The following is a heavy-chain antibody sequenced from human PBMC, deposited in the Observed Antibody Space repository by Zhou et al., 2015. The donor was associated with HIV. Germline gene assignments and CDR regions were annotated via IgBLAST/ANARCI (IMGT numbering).Heavy chain of an antibody. V-gene: IGHV1-69*01. D-gene: IGHD5-12*01. CDR1: GGTFSSYA. J-gene: IGHJ4*02. Sequence: QVQLVQSGAEVKKPGSSVKVSCKASGGTFSSYAISWVRQAPGQGLEWMGGIIPIFGTANYAQKFQGRVTITADESTSTAYMELSSLRSEDTAVYYCARGGGRGYSGYDIYYFDLLGPGNPWVTVSS. CDR2: IIPIFGTA. CDR3: ARGGGRGYSGYDIYYFDL.